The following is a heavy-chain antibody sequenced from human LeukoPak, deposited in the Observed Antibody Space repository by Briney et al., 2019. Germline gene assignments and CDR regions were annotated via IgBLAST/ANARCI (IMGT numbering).Heavy chain of an antibody. CDR1: GFTFSSYA. J-gene: IGHJ4*02. V-gene: IGHV3-23*01. Sequence: GGSLRLSCAASGFTFSSYAMSWVRQAPGKGLEWVSAISGSGGTTVHTESVRGRFTFSRDNSKNTLFLHMNSLRAEDTALYHCARVGTSSSCPKKGGVCYLDYWGQGTLVTVSS. D-gene: IGHD6-13*01. CDR3: ARVGTSSSCPKKGGVCYLDY. CDR2: ISGSGGTT.